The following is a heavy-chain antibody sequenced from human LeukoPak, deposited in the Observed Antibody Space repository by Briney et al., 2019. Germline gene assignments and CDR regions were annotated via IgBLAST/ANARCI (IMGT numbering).Heavy chain of an antibody. D-gene: IGHD4-17*01. J-gene: IGHJ4*02. CDR3: ARHEGRTVTATDY. Sequence: GESLKISCKASGYTFTNFRIGWVRQMPGKGLEWMGIIYPADSDARYSPSFQGQVTISADKPVSTAYLQWSSLTDSHTAMYYCARHEGRTVTATDYWGQGTLVTVSS. CDR2: IYPADSDA. CDR1: GYTFTNFR. V-gene: IGHV5-51*01.